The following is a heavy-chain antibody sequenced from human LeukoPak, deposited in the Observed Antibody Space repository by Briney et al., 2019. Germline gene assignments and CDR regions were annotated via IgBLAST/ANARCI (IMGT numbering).Heavy chain of an antibody. J-gene: IGHJ4*02. V-gene: IGHV1-46*03. D-gene: IGHD6-13*01. CDR1: GYTSTSYY. Sequence: ASVKVSCKASGYTSTSYYMHWVRQAPGQGLEWMGIISPSGGSTTYAQKFQGRITMTRDTSTSTVYMALSSLTPEDTAVYYCARAGYWAASGYATIWGQGTLVTVSS. CDR3: ARAGYWAASGYATI. CDR2: ISPSGGST.